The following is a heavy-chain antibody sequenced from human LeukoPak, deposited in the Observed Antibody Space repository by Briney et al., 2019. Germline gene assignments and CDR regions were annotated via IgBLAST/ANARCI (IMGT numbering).Heavy chain of an antibody. J-gene: IGHJ4*02. V-gene: IGHV1-2*02. CDR3: ARDFAYSSSWGVNDY. Sequence: ASVKVSCKASGYTFTGYYMHWVRQAPGQGLEWMGWINANSGGTNYAQKFQGRVTMTRDTSISTAYMERSRLRSDDTAVYYCARDFAYSSSWGVNDYWGQGTLVTVSS. CDR1: GYTFTGYY. CDR2: INANSGGT. D-gene: IGHD6-13*01.